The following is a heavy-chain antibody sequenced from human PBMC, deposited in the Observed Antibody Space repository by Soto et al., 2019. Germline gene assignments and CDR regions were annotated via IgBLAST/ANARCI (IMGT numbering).Heavy chain of an antibody. CDR3: ASSLVVTGKVGYFDL. Sequence: QVQLVQSGAEVKKPGSSVKVSCKASGGTINSYAVSWVRQAPGQGLEWMGGIITSFGTTNYAQKFQGRLTIPADKSTNTASMELRSLRSDDTAVYYCASSLVVTGKVGYFDLWGRGTLVTVSS. D-gene: IGHD2-21*02. CDR1: GGTINSYA. V-gene: IGHV1-69*06. CDR2: IITSFGTT. J-gene: IGHJ2*01.